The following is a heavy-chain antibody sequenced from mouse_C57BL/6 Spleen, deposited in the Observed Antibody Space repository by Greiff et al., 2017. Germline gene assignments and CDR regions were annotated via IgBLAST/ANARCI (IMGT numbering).Heavy chain of an antibody. V-gene: IGHV1-5*01. Sequence: VQLHQSGTVLARPGASVKMSCKTSGYTFTSYWMPWVKQRPGQGLAWIGAIYPGNSDPSYNQKFQGKDKLTAVTSASTSYMELSSLTNEDSAVYYCTRSNYPSYYFDYWGQGTTLTVSS. CDR3: TRSNYPSYYFDY. CDR1: GYTFTSYW. CDR2: IYPGNSDP. J-gene: IGHJ2*01. D-gene: IGHD2-5*01.